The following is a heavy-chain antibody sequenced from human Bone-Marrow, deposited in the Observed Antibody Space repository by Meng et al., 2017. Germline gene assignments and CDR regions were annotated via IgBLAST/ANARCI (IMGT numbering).Heavy chain of an antibody. CDR1: GFTFSSDS. CDR3: AKDDRERWLQVYYFDY. V-gene: IGHV3-21*01. Sequence: GESLKSSCAAAGFTFSSDSMNWVRQAPGKGLEWVSSISSSSSYIYYADSVKGRFTTSRDNAKNSMYLQMNSLRAEDTAVYYCAKDDRERWLQVYYFDYWGQGTLVTVSS. D-gene: IGHD5-24*01. CDR2: ISSSSSYI. J-gene: IGHJ4*02.